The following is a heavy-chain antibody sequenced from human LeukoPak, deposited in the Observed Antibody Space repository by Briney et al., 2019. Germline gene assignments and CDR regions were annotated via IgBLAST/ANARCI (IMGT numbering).Heavy chain of an antibody. CDR3: AKFALRYCSGGSCHPFDY. J-gene: IGHJ4*02. CDR2: ISGSGGST. CDR1: GFTFSSYG. Sequence: GGSLRLSCAASGFTFSSYGMSWVRQAPGKGLEWVSTISGSGGSTYYADSVKGRFIISRDNSKNTLYLQMNSLRAEDTAVYYCAKFALRYCSGGSCHPFDYWGQGTLVTVSS. V-gene: IGHV3-23*01. D-gene: IGHD2-15*01.